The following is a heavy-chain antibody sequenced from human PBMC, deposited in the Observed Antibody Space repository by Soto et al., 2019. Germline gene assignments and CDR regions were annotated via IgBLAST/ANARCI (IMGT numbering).Heavy chain of an antibody. V-gene: IGHV4-59*01. Sequence: TSETLCLSYTVSGGSIISYGGSWIRQPPGKGLEWIGYIYYSGSTNYNPSLKSRVTISVDTSKNQFSLKLSSVTAADTAVYYCARVGSSAWFDPWGQGTLVTVSS. CDR2: IYYSGST. CDR1: GGSIISYG. D-gene: IGHD6-6*01. J-gene: IGHJ5*02. CDR3: ARVGSSAWFDP.